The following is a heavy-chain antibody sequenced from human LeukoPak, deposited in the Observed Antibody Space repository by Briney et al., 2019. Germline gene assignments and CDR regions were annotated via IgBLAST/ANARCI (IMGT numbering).Heavy chain of an antibody. CDR2: IYSSGST. Sequence: TSETLSLTCTVSGGSISGYYWSWIRQPPGKGLEWIGYIYSSGSTNYNPSLKSRVTISIDTSKNQFSLKLTSVTAADTAVYYCARGYGDNSGAFDIWGQGTMVTVSS. CDR1: GGSISGYY. V-gene: IGHV4-59*12. CDR3: ARGYGDNSGAFDI. J-gene: IGHJ3*02. D-gene: IGHD4-23*01.